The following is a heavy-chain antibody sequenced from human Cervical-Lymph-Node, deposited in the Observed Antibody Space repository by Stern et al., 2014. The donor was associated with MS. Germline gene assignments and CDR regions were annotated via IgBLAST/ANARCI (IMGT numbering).Heavy chain of an antibody. D-gene: IGHD6-19*01. V-gene: IGHV1-3*04. Sequence: QVQLVQSGAEVKKPWASVTVSCKASGYTFTKYLIHWVRQAPGQSLEWIGRIDNGNGDTQYSHKFQDRVTFTRDTSATTVYMEVRRRRSEDTALYYCARDHFSSWYVEGDWFDPWGQGTLVTVSS. CDR1: GYTFTKYL. CDR2: IDNGNGDT. J-gene: IGHJ5*02. CDR3: ARDHFSSWYVEGDWFDP.